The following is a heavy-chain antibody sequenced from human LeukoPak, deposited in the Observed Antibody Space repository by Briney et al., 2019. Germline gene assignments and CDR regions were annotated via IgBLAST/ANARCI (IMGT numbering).Heavy chain of an antibody. D-gene: IGHD3/OR15-3a*01. Sequence: AGGSLRLSCAASGFTFSSYAMSWVRQAPGKGLEWVSAISGSGGSTYYADSVKGRFTISRDNSKNTLYLQMNSLRAEDTVVYYCANTGKGLSVDYWGQGTLVTVSS. J-gene: IGHJ4*01. CDR1: GFTFSSYA. CDR3: ANTGKGLSVDY. CDR2: ISGSGGST. V-gene: IGHV3-23*01.